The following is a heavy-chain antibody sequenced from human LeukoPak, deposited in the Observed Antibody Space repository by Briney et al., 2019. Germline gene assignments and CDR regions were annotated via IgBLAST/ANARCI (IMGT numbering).Heavy chain of an antibody. V-gene: IGHV3-66*01. Sequence: GGSLRLSCAASGFIVSSNYMSWVRQAPGKGLEWVSVIYSGGSTYYADSVKGRFTISRDNSKNTLYLQMNRLRAEDTAVYYCASIAIRSGYWGQGTLVTVSS. CDR1: GFIVSSNY. D-gene: IGHD3-9*01. CDR2: IYSGGST. J-gene: IGHJ4*02. CDR3: ASIAIRSGY.